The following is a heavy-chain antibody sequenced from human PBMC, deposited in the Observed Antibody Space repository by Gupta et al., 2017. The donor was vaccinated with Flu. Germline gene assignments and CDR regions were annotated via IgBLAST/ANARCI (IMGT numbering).Heavy chain of an antibody. J-gene: IGHJ5*02. V-gene: IGHV3-30*18. Sequence: QVQLVESGGGVVQPGRSLRLSCAASGFTFSSYGMHWVRQAPGKGLEWVAVISYDGSNKYYADSVKGRFTISRDNSKNTLYLQMNSLRAEDTAVYYWAKDPYYYGSGSYYNGGFDPWGQGTLVTVSS. D-gene: IGHD3-10*01. CDR3: AKDPYYYGSGSYYNGGFDP. CDR1: GFTFSSYG. CDR2: ISYDGSNK.